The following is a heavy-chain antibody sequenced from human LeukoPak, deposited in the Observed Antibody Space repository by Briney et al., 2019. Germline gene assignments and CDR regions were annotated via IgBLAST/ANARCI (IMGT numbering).Heavy chain of an antibody. Sequence: GESLKISCKGSGYSFTSYWIGWVRQMPGKGLEWMGIIYPGDSDTRYSPSFQDQVTISADKSISTAYLQWSSLKASDTAMYYCARPNCGGDCYPVNDAFDIWGQGTMVTVSS. CDR2: IYPGDSDT. V-gene: IGHV5-51*01. J-gene: IGHJ3*02. D-gene: IGHD2-21*02. CDR3: ARPNCGGDCYPVNDAFDI. CDR1: GYSFTSYW.